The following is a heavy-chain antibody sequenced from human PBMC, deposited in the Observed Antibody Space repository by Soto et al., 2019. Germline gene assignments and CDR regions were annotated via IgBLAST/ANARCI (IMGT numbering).Heavy chain of an antibody. V-gene: IGHV4-39*01. CDR3: ARHTPAISISDH. CDR1: GGSISSSSYY. CDR2: IYYSGST. D-gene: IGHD2-15*01. Sequence: SETLSLTCTVSGGSISSSSYYWGWIRRPPGKGLEWIGSIYYSGSTYYNPSLKSRVTISVDTSKNQFSLKLSSVTAADTAVYYCARHTPAISISDHWGQGTLVTVSS. J-gene: IGHJ4*02.